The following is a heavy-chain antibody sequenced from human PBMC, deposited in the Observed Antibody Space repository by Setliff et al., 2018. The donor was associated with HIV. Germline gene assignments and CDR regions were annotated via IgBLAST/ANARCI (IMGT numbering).Heavy chain of an antibody. CDR3: ARDSRDIVVVIAPEPEPYYYYGMDV. CDR1: GDTFNSHA. V-gene: IGHV1-69*13. D-gene: IGHD2-15*01. J-gene: IGHJ6*04. CDR2: IIPIFGTP. Sequence: SVKISCKASGDTFNSHAISWVRQAPGQGLEWMGGIIPIFGTPNYAQKFKGRLTITADESTSTVYMELSSLRSEDTAVYYCARDSRDIVVVIAPEPEPYYYYGMDVWGEGTTVTVSS.